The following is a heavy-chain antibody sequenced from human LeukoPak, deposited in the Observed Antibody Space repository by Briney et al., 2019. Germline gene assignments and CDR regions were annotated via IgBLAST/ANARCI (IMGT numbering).Heavy chain of an antibody. J-gene: IGHJ4*02. V-gene: IGHV4-61*02. CDR1: GGSISSGSYY. D-gene: IGHD5-24*01. Sequence: SETLSLTCTVSGGSISSGSYYWSWIRQPAGKGLEWIGRIYTSGSTNYNPSLKSRVTISVDTSKNQFSLKLSSVTAADTAVYYCASARDGYNWSYWGQGTLVAVSS. CDR2: IYTSGST. CDR3: ASARDGYNWSY.